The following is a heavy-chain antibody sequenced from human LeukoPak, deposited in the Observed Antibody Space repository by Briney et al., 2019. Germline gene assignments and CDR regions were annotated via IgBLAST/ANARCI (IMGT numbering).Heavy chain of an antibody. CDR2: ISGSGGST. J-gene: IGHJ4*02. CDR1: GFTFSSYA. CDR3: AKDSSRATRWLPLD. Sequence: GGSLRLSCAASGFTFSSYAMSWVRQAPGKGLEWVSAISGSGGSTYYADSVKGRFTISRDNSKNTLYLQMNSLRAEDTAVYYCAKDSSRATRWLPLDWGQGTLVTVSS. V-gene: IGHV3-23*01. D-gene: IGHD3-22*01.